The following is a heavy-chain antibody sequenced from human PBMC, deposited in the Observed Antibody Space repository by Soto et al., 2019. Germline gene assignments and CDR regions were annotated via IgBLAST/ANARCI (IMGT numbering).Heavy chain of an antibody. CDR1: GGSISSYY. J-gene: IGHJ5*02. CDR2: IYYSGST. V-gene: IGHV4-59*01. CDR3: AAGQQLVRSGWFDP. D-gene: IGHD6-13*01. Sequence: PSETLSLTXTVSGGSISSYYWSWIRQPPGKGLEWIGYIYYSGSTNYNPSLKSRVTISVDTSKNQFSLKLSSVTAADTAVYYCAAGQQLVRSGWFDPWGQGTLVTVS.